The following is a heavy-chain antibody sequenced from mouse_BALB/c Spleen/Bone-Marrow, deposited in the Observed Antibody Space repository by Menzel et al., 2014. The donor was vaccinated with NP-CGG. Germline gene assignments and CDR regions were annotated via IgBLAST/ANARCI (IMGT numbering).Heavy chain of an antibody. V-gene: IGHV5-6-5*01. CDR1: GFTFSSYA. J-gene: IGHJ4*01. CDR3: AREEYGQKVYAMDY. CDR2: ISSGGST. D-gene: IGHD2-10*02. Sequence: EVKLQESGGGLVKPGGSLKLSCAASGFTFSSYAMSWVRQTPEKRLEWVASISSGGSTYYPDSVKGRFTISRDNARNILDLQMSRLRSEDTAMYYCAREEYGQKVYAMDYWGQGTSVTVSS.